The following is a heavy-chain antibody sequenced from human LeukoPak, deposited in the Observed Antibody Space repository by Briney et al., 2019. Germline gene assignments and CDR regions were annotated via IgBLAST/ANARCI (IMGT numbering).Heavy chain of an antibody. J-gene: IGHJ4*02. V-gene: IGHV4-4*02. D-gene: IGHD3-3*01. Sequence: PSETLSLTCAVSGGSISSSNWWSWVRQPPGKGLEWIGEIYHSGSTNYNSSLKSRVTISVDKSKNQFSLKLSSVTAADTAVYYCARAYYDFWSGPFDYWGQGTLVTVSS. CDR2: IYHSGST. CDR1: GGSISSSNW. CDR3: ARAYYDFWSGPFDY.